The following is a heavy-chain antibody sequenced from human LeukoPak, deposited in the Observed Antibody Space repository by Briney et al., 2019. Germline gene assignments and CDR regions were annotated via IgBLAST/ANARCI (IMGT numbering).Heavy chain of an antibody. D-gene: IGHD6-19*01. J-gene: IGHJ4*02. Sequence: SSETLSLTCAVSGYSISSGYYWGWIRQPPGKGLEWIGSIYHSGSTYYNPPLKSRVTISVDTSKNQFSLKLSSVTAADTAVYYCARVGAVAGNMDYWGQGTLVTVSS. CDR3: ARVGAVAGNMDY. CDR2: IYHSGST. V-gene: IGHV4-38-2*01. CDR1: GYSISSGYY.